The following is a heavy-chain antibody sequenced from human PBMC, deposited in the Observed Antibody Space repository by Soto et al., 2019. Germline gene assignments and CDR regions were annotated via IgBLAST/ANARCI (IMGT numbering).Heavy chain of an antibody. CDR1: GYTFTSYG. V-gene: IGHV1-18*03. D-gene: IGHD5-12*01. Sequence: ASLKVSCKASGYTFTSYGISWVRQAPGQGLEWMGWISAYNGNTNYAQKLQGRVTMTTDTSTSTAYMGLRSLGSDDMSVYYCARERAGYPGRFLYYMDVWGKGTTVTVSS. CDR2: ISAYNGNT. J-gene: IGHJ6*03. CDR3: ARERAGYPGRFLYYMDV.